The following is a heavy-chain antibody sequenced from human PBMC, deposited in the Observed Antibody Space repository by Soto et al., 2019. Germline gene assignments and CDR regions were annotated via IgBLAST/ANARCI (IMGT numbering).Heavy chain of an antibody. V-gene: IGHV3-30*03. CDR2: TSYDGSNT. Sequence: GGSLRLSCAASGFIFSNYGLHWVRQAPGKGLEWVAVTSYDGSNTYYADSVKGRFTISRDNSKKTVYLQMNSLRAEGTALYYCARGQGSGDSSGYYFDVWGQGILVTVSS. CDR1: GFIFSNYG. J-gene: IGHJ4*02. CDR3: ARGQGSGDSSGYYFDV. D-gene: IGHD3-22*01.